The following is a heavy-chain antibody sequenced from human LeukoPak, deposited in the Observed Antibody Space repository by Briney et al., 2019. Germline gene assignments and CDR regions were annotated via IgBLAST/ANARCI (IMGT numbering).Heavy chain of an antibody. Sequence: ASVKVSCKASGYTFTSYDINWVRQATGQGLEWMGWMNPNSGNTGYAQKFQGRVTMTRHTSISTAYMELSSLRSEDTAVYYCARSPYYYYGMDVWGQGTTVTVSS. CDR2: MNPNSGNT. CDR1: GYTFTSYD. CDR3: ARSPYYYYGMDV. V-gene: IGHV1-8*01. J-gene: IGHJ6*02.